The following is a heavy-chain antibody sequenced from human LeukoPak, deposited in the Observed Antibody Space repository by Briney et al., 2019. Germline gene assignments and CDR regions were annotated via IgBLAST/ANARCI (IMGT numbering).Heavy chain of an antibody. J-gene: IGHJ4*02. D-gene: IGHD2/OR15-2a*01. CDR3: MTFALDY. CDR1: GFTFSSYA. CDR2: ISADDGRT. Sequence: GGSLRLSCAASGFTFSSYAMTWVRQAPGKGLEWVSSISADDGRTYYADSVKGRFTISRDNSKNTLYLQMNSLRAEDTAVYYCMTFALDYWGQGTLVTVSP. V-gene: IGHV3-23*01.